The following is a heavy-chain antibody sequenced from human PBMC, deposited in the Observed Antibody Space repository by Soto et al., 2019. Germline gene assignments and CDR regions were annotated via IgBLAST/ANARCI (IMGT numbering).Heavy chain of an antibody. Sequence: PSETLSLTCTVSGGSISSGGYYWSWIRQHPGKGLEWIGYIYYSGSTYYNPSLKSRVTISVDTSKNQFSLKLSSVTAADTAVYYCARGKSTIFGVAFDYSGQGTLVTVSS. V-gene: IGHV4-31*03. CDR3: ARGKSTIFGVAFDY. CDR2: IYYSGST. CDR1: GGSISSGGYY. D-gene: IGHD3-3*01. J-gene: IGHJ4*02.